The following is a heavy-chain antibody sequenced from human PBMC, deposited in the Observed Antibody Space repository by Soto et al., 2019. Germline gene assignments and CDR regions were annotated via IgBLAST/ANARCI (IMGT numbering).Heavy chain of an antibody. V-gene: IGHV4-39*01. Sequence: SETLFLTCTVYGASISTSTYHWGWMRQSPGKGLEWIGAIYYSGTTYYNPSLKSRVTISVDTSNNQFSLKLGSVTAADTAVYYCARHGAAVLYYYAMDVWGQGTTVTVSS. CDR1: GASISTSTYH. J-gene: IGHJ6*02. CDR3: ARHGAAVLYYYAMDV. D-gene: IGHD6-13*01. CDR2: IYYSGTT.